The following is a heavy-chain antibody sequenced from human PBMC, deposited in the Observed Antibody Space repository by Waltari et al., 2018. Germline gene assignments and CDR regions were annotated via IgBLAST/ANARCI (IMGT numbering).Heavy chain of an antibody. Sequence: QVQLVQSGVEVKKPGASVRVSCKASGYTFTVYYLHWIRQAPGQGPEWMGWIIPNNGATHYAQKFQGRVTMTRDTSINTAYLEVTSDDTAVYFCARDRWGESHGYGYWGRGTLVTVSS. D-gene: IGHD7-27*01. CDR1: GYTFTVYY. V-gene: IGHV1-2*02. CDR3: ARDRWGESHGYGY. J-gene: IGHJ4*02. CDR2: IIPNNGAT.